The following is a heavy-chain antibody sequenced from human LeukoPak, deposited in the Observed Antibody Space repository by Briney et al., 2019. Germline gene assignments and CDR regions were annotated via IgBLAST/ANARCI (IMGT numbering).Heavy chain of an antibody. CDR1: GYSISSLNW. CDR2: IYYSGST. Sequence: SETLSLTCAVSGYSISSLNWWGWIRQPPGKGPEWIGYIYYSGSTYYNPSLKSRVTMSVDTSKNQFSLKLSSVTAVDTAVYYCVRKKDSSSYYQWGQGTQVTVSS. D-gene: IGHD3-22*01. CDR3: VRKKDSSSYYQ. J-gene: IGHJ4*02. V-gene: IGHV4-28*01.